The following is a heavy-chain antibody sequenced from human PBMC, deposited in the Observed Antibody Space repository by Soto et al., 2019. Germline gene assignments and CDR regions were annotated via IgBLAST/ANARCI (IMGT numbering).Heavy chain of an antibody. J-gene: IGHJ4*02. Sequence: EVQLVETGGGLIQPGGSLRLSCAASGFSVSTNYMTWVRQAPGKGLEWVSLIYSGGSTYYADSVKGRFTISRDNSKNTLYLQMNSLRVDDMAVYYCARGYGTSYGFGYWGQGTLVTVSS. CDR2: IYSGGST. V-gene: IGHV3-53*02. D-gene: IGHD5-18*01. CDR1: GFSVSTNY. CDR3: ARGYGTSYGFGY.